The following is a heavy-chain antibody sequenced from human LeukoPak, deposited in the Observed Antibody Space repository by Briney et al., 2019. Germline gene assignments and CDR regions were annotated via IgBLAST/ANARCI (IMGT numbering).Heavy chain of an antibody. CDR2: IYYSGTT. V-gene: IGHV4-59*08. J-gene: IGHJ1*01. D-gene: IGHD2-21*02. CDR3: ARHAYCGGDCYSYIQY. CDR1: GGSISIYY. Sequence: SETLSLTCTVSGGSISIYYWSWIRQPPGKGLEWIGYIYYSGTTNYNPSLKSRVTISIDTSKNQFSLKLSSVTAADTAVYYCARHAYCGGDCYSYIQYWGQGTLATVSS.